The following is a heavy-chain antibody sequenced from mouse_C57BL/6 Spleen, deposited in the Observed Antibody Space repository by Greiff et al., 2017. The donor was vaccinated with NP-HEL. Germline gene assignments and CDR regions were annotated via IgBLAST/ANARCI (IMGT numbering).Heavy chain of an antibody. Sequence: VQLQQPGAELVRPGSSVKLSCKASGYTFTSYWMHWVKQRPIQGLEWIGNIDPSDSETHYNQKFKDKATLTVDTSYSTAYMQLSSLTSEDSAVYYCARGRDSAGLYYFDDWGQGTTLTVSS. CDR3: ARGRDSAGLYYFDD. CDR2: IDPSDSET. V-gene: IGHV1-52*01. J-gene: IGHJ2*01. CDR1: GYTFTSYW. D-gene: IGHD3-2*02.